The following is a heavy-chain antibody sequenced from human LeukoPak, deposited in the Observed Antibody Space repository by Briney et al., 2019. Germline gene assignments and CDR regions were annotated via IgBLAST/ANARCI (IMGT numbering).Heavy chain of an antibody. CDR3: ASGESPRMGAGTIIDY. D-gene: IGHD6-19*01. J-gene: IGHJ4*02. Sequence: GASVEVSCKASGGTFSSYAISWVRQAPGQGLEWMGGIIPIFGTANYAQKFQGRVTITADESTSTAYMELSSLRSEDTAVYYCASGESPRMGAGTIIDYWGQGTLVTVSS. CDR2: IIPIFGTA. V-gene: IGHV1-69*13. CDR1: GGTFSSYA.